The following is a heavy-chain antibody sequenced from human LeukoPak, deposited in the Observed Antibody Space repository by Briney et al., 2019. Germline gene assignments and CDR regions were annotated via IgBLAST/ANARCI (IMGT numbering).Heavy chain of an antibody. J-gene: IGHJ3*02. CDR2: IYTSGST. CDR3: ARLTGYSSSWWGYDAFDI. V-gene: IGHV4-4*07. Sequence: PSETLSLTCTVSGGSISSYYWSWIRQPAGKGLEWIGRIYTSGSTNYNPSLKSRVTMSVDTSKNQFSLKLSSVTAADTAVYYCARLTGYSSSWWGYDAFDIWGQGTMVTVSS. D-gene: IGHD6-13*01. CDR1: GGSISSYY.